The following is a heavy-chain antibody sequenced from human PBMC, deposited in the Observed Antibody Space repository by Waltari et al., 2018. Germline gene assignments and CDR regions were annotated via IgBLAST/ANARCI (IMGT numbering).Heavy chain of an antibody. CDR1: GFSLERYS. V-gene: IGHV3-48*01. CDR2: ISWSDDKT. J-gene: IGHJ1*01. CDR3: ARELGGSAAGTDH. Sequence: EVRLVQSGGDLVQQGGSLRLSCAVSGFSLERYSMIWVRQTPERGLEWVSYISWSDDKTEYADSVRGRFTISRDIARNSVSLQMKNLKVEDTAMYYCARELGGSAAGTDHWGQGSMVFVSS. D-gene: IGHD2-2*01.